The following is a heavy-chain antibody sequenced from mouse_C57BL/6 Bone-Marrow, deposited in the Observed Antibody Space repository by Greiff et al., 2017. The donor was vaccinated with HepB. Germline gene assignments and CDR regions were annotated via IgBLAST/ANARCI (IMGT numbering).Heavy chain of an antibody. CDR1: GFSLTSYG. J-gene: IGHJ4*01. Sequence: VQLQQSGPGLVQPSQSLSITCKVSGFSLTSYGVHWVRQSPGKGLEWLGVIWSGGSTDYNAAFISRLSISKDNSKSQVFFKMNSLQADDTAIYYCARKGNWDYAMDYWGQGTSVTVSS. V-gene: IGHV2-2*01. CDR3: ARKGNWDYAMDY. CDR2: IWSGGST. D-gene: IGHD4-1*01.